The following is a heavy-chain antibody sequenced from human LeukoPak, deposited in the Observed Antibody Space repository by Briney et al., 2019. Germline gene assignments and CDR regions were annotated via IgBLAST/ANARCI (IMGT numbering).Heavy chain of an antibody. CDR1: GFTFTSAW. J-gene: IGHJ5*02. CDR3: AAWFGESVP. Sequence: GGSLRLSCAASGFTFTSAWMSWLRQTPEKGLEWVAHMNEDGSGRFYVDSAKGRFTISRDDTQNSVYLQMNSLRVEDTAVYYCAAWFGESVPWGHGTLVTVSS. V-gene: IGHV3-7*01. D-gene: IGHD3-10*01. CDR2: MNEDGSGR.